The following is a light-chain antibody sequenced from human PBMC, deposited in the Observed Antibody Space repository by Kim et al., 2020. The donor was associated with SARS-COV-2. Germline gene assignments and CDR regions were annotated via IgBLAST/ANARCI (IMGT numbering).Light chain of an antibody. J-gene: IGLJ1*01. CDR1: KLGVKY. CDR2: QDS. CDR3: QAWDSSTAYV. Sequence: VSPGQTARIPCSGDKLGVKYACWYQQKPGQSPVLVIYQDSKRPSGIPERFSGSNSGNTATLTISGTQAMDEADYYCQAWDSSTAYVFGTGTKVTVL. V-gene: IGLV3-1*01.